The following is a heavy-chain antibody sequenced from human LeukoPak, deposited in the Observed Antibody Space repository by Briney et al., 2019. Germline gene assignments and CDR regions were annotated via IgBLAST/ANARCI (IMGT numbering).Heavy chain of an antibody. Sequence: SETLSLTCTVSGGSISSYYWSWIRQPPGKGLEWIGYIYYSGSTNYNPSLKSRVTISVDTSKNQFSLKLSSVTAADTAVYYCARLEVPQIGSFDYWGQGTLVTVSS. V-gene: IGHV4-59*08. CDR3: ARLEVPQIGSFDY. CDR1: GGSISSYY. CDR2: IYYSGST. D-gene: IGHD2-2*01. J-gene: IGHJ4*02.